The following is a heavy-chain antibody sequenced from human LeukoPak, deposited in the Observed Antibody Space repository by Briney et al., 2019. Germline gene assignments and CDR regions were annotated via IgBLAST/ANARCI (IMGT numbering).Heavy chain of an antibody. D-gene: IGHD6-19*01. CDR3: AVIAVAGTGAFDI. CDR2: IYTSGST. Sequence: SETLSLTCTVSGGSISSYYWSWIRQPAGKGLEWIGRIYTSGSTNYNPSLKSRVTMSVDTSKNQFSLKLTSVTAADTAVYYCAVIAVAGTGAFDIWGQGTMVTVSS. J-gene: IGHJ3*02. V-gene: IGHV4-4*07. CDR1: GGSISSYY.